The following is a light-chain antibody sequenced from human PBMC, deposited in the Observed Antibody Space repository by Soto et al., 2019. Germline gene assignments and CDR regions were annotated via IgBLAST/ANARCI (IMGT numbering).Light chain of an antibody. CDR2: AAS. Sequence: DIQMTQSPSSLSASVEDRVIITCRASQCISNHLNWYQQKPGKAPKLLIFAASSLQSGVPSRFSGSRSGPDFTLTISSLQPEDFATYYCQQSYSSPPTFGQGTKVDIK. CDR3: QQSYSSPPT. J-gene: IGKJ1*01. V-gene: IGKV1-39*01. CDR1: QCISNH.